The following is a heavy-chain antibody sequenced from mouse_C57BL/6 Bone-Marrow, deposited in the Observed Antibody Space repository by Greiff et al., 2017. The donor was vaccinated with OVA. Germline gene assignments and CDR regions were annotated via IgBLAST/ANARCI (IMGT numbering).Heavy chain of an antibody. V-gene: IGHV2-2*01. CDR2: IWSGGST. CDR3: ARKGDSSGLYAMDY. Sequence: VQLVESGPGLVQPSQSLSITCTVSGFSLTSYGVHWVRQSPGKGLEWLGVIWSGGSTDYNAAFISRLSISKDNSKSQVFFKMNSLQADDTAIYYCARKGDSSGLYAMDYWGQGTSVTVSS. CDR1: GFSLTSYG. J-gene: IGHJ4*01. D-gene: IGHD3-2*02.